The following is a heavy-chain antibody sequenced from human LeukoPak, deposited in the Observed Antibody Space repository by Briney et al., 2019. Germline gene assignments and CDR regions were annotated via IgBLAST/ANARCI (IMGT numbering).Heavy chain of an antibody. J-gene: IGHJ4*02. CDR3: ARGSHSSGGYLEFLDN. Sequence: GASVKVSCKASGYTFTNYGFSWVRQAPGQGLEWMGWISAYNGNTKYAQKFEGKFTMTTDTSTSTANMELRNLRSDDTAVYYCARGSHSSGGYLEFLDNWGQGTLVTVSS. D-gene: IGHD6-19*01. CDR1: GYTFTNYG. V-gene: IGHV1-18*04. CDR2: ISAYNGNT.